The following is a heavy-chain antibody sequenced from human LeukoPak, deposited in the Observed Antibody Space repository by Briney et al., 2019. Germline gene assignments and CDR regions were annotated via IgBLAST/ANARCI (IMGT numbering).Heavy chain of an antibody. CDR3: ARHVAAAGPYPYAFDM. J-gene: IGHJ3*02. CDR1: GDSISSGDHY. D-gene: IGHD6-13*01. V-gene: IGHV4-61*09. CDR2: IYTTGST. Sequence: SSETLSLTCTVSGDSISSGDHYWSWIRQPAGKGLEWIGHIYTTGSTSYSPSLKSRVTISIDTSKNQFSLNLRSVTAADTAVYYCARHVAAAGPYPYAFDMWGQGTMVTVSS.